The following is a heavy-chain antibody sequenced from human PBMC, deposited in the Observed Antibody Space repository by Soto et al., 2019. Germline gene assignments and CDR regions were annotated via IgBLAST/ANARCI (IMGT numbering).Heavy chain of an antibody. CDR3: ARSTRSSADY. D-gene: IGHD2-2*01. V-gene: IGHV3-7*05. CDR1: GFTFSAYW. Sequence: EVKVEDSGGTWVQPGGSLRLSCEVSGFTFSAYWMSWVRQAPGKGLEWVAHIKPDGSEEFYGDSVRGRFTVSRDNAKKSMYLQMTSLRAEDTALYFCARSTRSSADYWGQGTLVAVSS. J-gene: IGHJ4*02. CDR2: IKPDGSEE.